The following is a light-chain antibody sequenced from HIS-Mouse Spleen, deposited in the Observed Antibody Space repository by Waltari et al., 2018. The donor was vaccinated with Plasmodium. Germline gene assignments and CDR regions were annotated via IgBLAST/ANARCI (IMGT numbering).Light chain of an antibody. V-gene: IGLV2-14*03. CDR3: SSYTSSSTLV. CDR2: DVS. J-gene: IGLJ2*01. CDR1: SRDGGGYTY. Sequence: QSALTQPASVSGSPGQSITISCTGPSRDGGGYTYVSWYQQHPGKAPKLMIYDVSNRPSGVSNRFSGSKSGNTASLTISGLQAEDEADYYCSSYTSSSTLVFGGGTKLTVL.